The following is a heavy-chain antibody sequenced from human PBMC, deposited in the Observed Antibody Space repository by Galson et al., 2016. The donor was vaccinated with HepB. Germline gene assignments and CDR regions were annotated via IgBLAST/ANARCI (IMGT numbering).Heavy chain of an antibody. Sequence: SVKVSCKASGYTFTSYGINWVRQATGQGPEWMGWMNPNNDNTGYAQKFQGRVTMTRNTSISTAYMELRSLRSEDTAVYYCARVAIRGSYSLLNWGQGTLVTVSS. V-gene: IGHV1-8*01. CDR1: GYTFTSYG. D-gene: IGHD1-26*01. CDR2: MNPNNDNT. J-gene: IGHJ4*02. CDR3: ARVAIRGSYSLLN.